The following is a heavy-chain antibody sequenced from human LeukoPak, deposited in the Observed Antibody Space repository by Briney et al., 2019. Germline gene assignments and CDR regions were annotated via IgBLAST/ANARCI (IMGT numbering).Heavy chain of an antibody. V-gene: IGHV1-2*02. CDR1: GYTFTGYY. J-gene: IGHJ6*02. CDR3: AKQYGTIFGVVIDYYYGMDV. CDR2: INPNSGGT. D-gene: IGHD3-3*01. Sequence: GASVKVSCKASGYTFTGYYMHWVRQAPGQGLEWMGWINPNSGGTNYAQKFQGRVTMTRDTSISTAYMELSRLRSDDTAVYYCAKQYGTIFGVVIDYYYGMDVWGQGTTVTVSS.